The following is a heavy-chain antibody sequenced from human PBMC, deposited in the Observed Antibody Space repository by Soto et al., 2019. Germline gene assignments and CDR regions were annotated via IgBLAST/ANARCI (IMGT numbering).Heavy chain of an antibody. V-gene: IGHV4-34*01. CDR2: INHSGST. Sequence: SETLSLTCAVYGGSFSGYYWSWIRQPPGKGLEWIGEINHSGSTNYNPSLKSRVTISVDTSKNQFSLKLSSVTAADTAVYYCARAVGSWYYYYYGMDVWGQGTTVTVSS. J-gene: IGHJ6*02. CDR1: GGSFSGYY. D-gene: IGHD2-15*01. CDR3: ARAVGSWYYYYYGMDV.